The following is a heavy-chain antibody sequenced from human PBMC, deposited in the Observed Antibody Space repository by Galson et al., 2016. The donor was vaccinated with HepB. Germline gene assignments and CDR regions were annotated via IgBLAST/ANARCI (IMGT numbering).Heavy chain of an antibody. CDR2: IKTKTDGETT. D-gene: IGHD3-9*01. CDR1: GLIFNNAW. V-gene: IGHV3-15*07. CDR3: FLGIMLFPATFPSTYWYFDL. Sequence: SLRLSCAASGLIFNNAWMNWVRQAPGKGLEWVARIKTKTDGETTDYAAPVKGRFAISRDDSKATLYLQMNSLKTEDTGIYYCFLGIMLFPATFPSTYWYFDLWGRGTLVTVSS. J-gene: IGHJ2*01.